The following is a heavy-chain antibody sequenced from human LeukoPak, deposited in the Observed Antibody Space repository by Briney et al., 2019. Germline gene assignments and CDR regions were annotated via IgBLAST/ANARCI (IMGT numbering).Heavy chain of an antibody. CDR2: INPNSGGT. V-gene: IGHV1-2*02. CDR3: ARGPGFSIWYQDWFDP. D-gene: IGHD6-13*01. J-gene: IGHJ5*02. Sequence: GASVKVSCKASGYTFTGCYMHWVRQAPGQGLEWMGWINPNSGGTNYAQKFQGRVTMTRDTSISTAYMELSRLRSDDTAVYYCARGPGFSIWYQDWFDPWGQGTLVTVSS. CDR1: GYTFTGCY.